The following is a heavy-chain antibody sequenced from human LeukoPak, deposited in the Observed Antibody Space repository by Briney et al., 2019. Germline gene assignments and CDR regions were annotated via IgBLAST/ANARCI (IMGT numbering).Heavy chain of an antibody. CDR1: GGSFSGYY. Sequence: PSETLSLTCAVYGGSFSGYYWSWIRQPPGKGLEWIGEINHSGGTNYNPSLKSRVTISVDTSKNQFSLKLSSVTAADTAVYYCASRGYSILGFYWGQGTLVTVFS. CDR3: ASRGYSILGFY. CDR2: INHSGGT. J-gene: IGHJ4*02. D-gene: IGHD3-22*01. V-gene: IGHV4-34*01.